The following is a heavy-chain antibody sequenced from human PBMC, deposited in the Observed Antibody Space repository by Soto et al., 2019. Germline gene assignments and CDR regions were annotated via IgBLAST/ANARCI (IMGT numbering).Heavy chain of an antibody. CDR1: GGSFSNYI. J-gene: IGHJ4*02. Sequence: QVHLVQSGAEVKKPGSSVKVSCKASGGSFSNYIFAWVRQAPGQGLEWMGGTIPMFATAQYAQKLQGRVTITADESTSTVYRDLTSLTSDDTAVYYCARGLFGQQWLVGFDTWGQGTLVTVPS. CDR2: TIPMFATA. CDR3: ARGLFGQQWLVGFDT. V-gene: IGHV1-69*01. D-gene: IGHD6-19*01.